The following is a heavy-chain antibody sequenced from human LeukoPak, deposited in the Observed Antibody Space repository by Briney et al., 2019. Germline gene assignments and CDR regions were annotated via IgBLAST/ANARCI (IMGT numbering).Heavy chain of an antibody. J-gene: IGHJ4*02. CDR3: ARVGGRGSPVSY. CDR1: GFTFSSYW. D-gene: IGHD3-16*01. Sequence: QPGGSLRLSCAASGFTFSSYWMHWVRQAPGKGLVWVSRINSDGSSTSYAGSVKGRFTISRDNAKNTLYLQMNSLRAEDTAVYYCARVGGRGSPVSYWGQGTLVTVSS. CDR2: INSDGSST. V-gene: IGHV3-74*01.